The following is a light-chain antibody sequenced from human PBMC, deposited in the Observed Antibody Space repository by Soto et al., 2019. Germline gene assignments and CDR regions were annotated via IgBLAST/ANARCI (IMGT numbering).Light chain of an antibody. CDR2: GAS. CDR3: QQYNDCPRT. J-gene: IGKJ1*01. CDR1: QSISTN. V-gene: IGKV3-15*01. Sequence: EIVMTQSPATLSVSPGERVTLSCRASQSISTNLAWYQQKPGQAPRLLIYGASTRATGIPARFSGSGSGTEFTVTISSLQSEDFAVYYCQQYNDCPRTFRHGTKVEI.